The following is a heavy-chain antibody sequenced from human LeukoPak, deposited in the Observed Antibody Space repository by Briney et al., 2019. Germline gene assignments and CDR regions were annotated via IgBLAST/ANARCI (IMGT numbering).Heavy chain of an antibody. CDR3: AKGEAPSYYYGSGTYYYYGMDV. D-gene: IGHD3-10*01. CDR1: GFIFNNYD. CDR2: IQYAGSDK. Sequence: PGGSLRLSCTASGFIFNNYDMHWVRQAPGKGLEWVAFIQYAGSDKYYTDSVKGRFTISRDNSMNTLYLQLNSLRAEDTAVYRCAKGEAPSYYYGSGTYYYYGMDVWGQGTTVTVSS. J-gene: IGHJ6*02. V-gene: IGHV3-30*02.